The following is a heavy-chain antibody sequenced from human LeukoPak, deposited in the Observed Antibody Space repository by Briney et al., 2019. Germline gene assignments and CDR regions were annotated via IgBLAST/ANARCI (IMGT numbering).Heavy chain of an antibody. CDR3: ATDYYGSGGEGYFDY. Sequence: GGSLRLSCAASGFTFSSYAMHWVRQAPGKGLEWVAVISYDGSNKYYADSVKGRFTISRDNSKNTLYLQMNSLRAEDTAVYYCATDYYGSGGEGYFDYWGQGTLVTVSS. CDR2: ISYDGSNK. D-gene: IGHD3-10*01. CDR1: GFTFSSYA. V-gene: IGHV3-30-3*01. J-gene: IGHJ4*02.